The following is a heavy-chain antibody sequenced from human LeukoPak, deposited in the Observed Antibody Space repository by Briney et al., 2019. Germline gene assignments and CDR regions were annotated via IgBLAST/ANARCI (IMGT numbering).Heavy chain of an antibody. D-gene: IGHD3-10*01. CDR1: GGSFIGYY. CDR2: INHRGST. J-gene: IGHJ5*02. Sequence: SETLSLTCAVYGGSFIGYYWSWIRQPPGKGLEWMGEINHRGSTNYNPSLKSRVTISVDTSKNQFSLKLSSVTAADTAVYYCAKKWGGSAVSPGQQDNWFDPWGQGTLVTVSS. CDR3: AKKWGGSAVSPGQQDNWFDP. V-gene: IGHV4-34*01.